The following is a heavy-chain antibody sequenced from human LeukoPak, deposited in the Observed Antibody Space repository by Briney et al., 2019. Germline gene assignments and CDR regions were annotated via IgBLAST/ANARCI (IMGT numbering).Heavy chain of an antibody. Sequence: SETLSLTSTVSGGSISSYYWSWIRQPAGKGLEWIGRIYTSGSTNYNPSLKSRVTMSVDTSKNQFSLKLSSVTAADTAVYYCARDWEAPYSSSWGGSWFDPWGQGTLVTVSS. CDR2: IYTSGST. V-gene: IGHV4-4*07. J-gene: IGHJ5*02. CDR1: GGSISSYY. D-gene: IGHD6-13*01. CDR3: ARDWEAPYSSSWGGSWFDP.